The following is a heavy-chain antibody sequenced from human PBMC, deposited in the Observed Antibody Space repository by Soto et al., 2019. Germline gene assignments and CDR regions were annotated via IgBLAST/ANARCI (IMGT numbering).Heavy chain of an antibody. J-gene: IGHJ4*02. V-gene: IGHV4-31*03. CDR3: ARDLYGDYEDY. Sequence: SETLSLTCTVSGDSISSGGYYWSWIRQHPGKGLEWIGYIYYSGSTYYNPSLKSRVTISVDTSKNQFSLKLSSVTAADTAVYYCARDLYGDYEDYWGQGTLVTVSS. CDR2: IYYSGST. CDR1: GDSISSGGYY. D-gene: IGHD4-17*01.